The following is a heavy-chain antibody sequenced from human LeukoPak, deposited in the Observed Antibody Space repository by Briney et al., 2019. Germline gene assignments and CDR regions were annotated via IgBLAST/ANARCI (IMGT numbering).Heavy chain of an antibody. V-gene: IGHV4-30-4*01. Sequence: SQTLSLTCTVSGGSISSGDYYWSWIRQPPGKGLEWIGYIYYRGSTYYNPSLKSRVTISVDTSKNQFSLKLSSVTAADTAVYYCARVVVVPAVVDYWGQGTLVTVSS. D-gene: IGHD2-2*01. CDR3: ARVVVVPAVVDY. J-gene: IGHJ4*02. CDR1: GGSISSGDYY. CDR2: IYYRGST.